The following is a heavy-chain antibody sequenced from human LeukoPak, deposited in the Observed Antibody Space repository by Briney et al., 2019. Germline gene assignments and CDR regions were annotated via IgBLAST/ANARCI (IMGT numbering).Heavy chain of an antibody. J-gene: IGHJ4*02. CDR1: GDSMSSGTYY. D-gene: IGHD2-2*01. V-gene: IGHV4-61*02. Sequence: SETLSLTCTVSGDSMSSGTYYWSWIRQPAGKRLEYLGRIFSSGNSNYNPSLKSRVTMSMDTSKNQFSLNLSSVTAADSAVYYCAGFCASSTCYNGGTNFAFWGQGALVTVSS. CDR2: IFSSGNS. CDR3: AGFCASSTCYNGGTNFAF.